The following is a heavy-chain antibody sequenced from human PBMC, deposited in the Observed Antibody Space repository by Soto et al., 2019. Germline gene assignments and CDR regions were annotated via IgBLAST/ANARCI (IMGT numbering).Heavy chain of an antibody. V-gene: IGHV5-51*01. CDR1: WYSFSSYW. J-gene: IGHJ6*02. D-gene: IGHD6-13*01. Sequence: GGSLKIFCKGSWYSFSSYWIGLGGQMPGKGLEWMGIIYPGDSDTRYSPSFQGQVTISADKSISTAYLQWSSLKASDTAMYYCARTSAAGKYYYGMDVWGQGTTVTVSS. CDR3: ARTSAAGKYYYGMDV. CDR2: IYPGDSDT.